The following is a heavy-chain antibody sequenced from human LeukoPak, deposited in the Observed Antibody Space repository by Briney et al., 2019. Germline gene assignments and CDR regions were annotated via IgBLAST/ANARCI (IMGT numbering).Heavy chain of an antibody. CDR2: IYYSGST. V-gene: IGHV4-39*07. D-gene: IGHD3-22*01. Sequence: SETLSLTCTVSGGSISSSSYYWGWIRQPPGKGLEWIGSIYYSGSTYYNPSLKSRVTISVDTSKNQFSLKLSSVTAADTAVYYCARALYYYDSSGPEGYWGQGTLVTVSS. J-gene: IGHJ4*02. CDR1: GGSISSSSYY. CDR3: ARALYYYDSSGPEGY.